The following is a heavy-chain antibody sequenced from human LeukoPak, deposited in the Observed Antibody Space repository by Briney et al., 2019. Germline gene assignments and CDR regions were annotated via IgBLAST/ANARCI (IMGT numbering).Heavy chain of an antibody. CDR2: ISGSGGST. CDR3: AKDWGYSYGETY. J-gene: IGHJ4*02. V-gene: IGHV3-23*01. D-gene: IGHD5-18*01. Sequence: PGWSLRLSCAASGFTFSSYAMSWVRQAPGKGLEWVSAISGSGGSTYYADSVKGRFTISRDNSKNTLYLQMNSLRAEDTAVYYCAKDWGYSYGETYWGQGTLVTVSS. CDR1: GFTFSSYA.